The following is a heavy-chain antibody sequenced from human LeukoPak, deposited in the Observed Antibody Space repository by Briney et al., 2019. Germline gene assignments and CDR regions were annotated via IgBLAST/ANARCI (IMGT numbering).Heavy chain of an antibody. CDR3: AKSKGIAAAPISPLDY. D-gene: IGHD6-13*01. CDR1: GFTFSSYA. J-gene: IGHJ4*02. CDR2: ISGSGGST. Sequence: PGGSLRLSCAASGFTFSSYAMSWVRQAPGKGLEWVSAISGSGGSTYYADSVKGRFTISRDNSKNTLYLQMNSLRAEDTAVYYCAKSKGIAAAPISPLDYWGQGTLVTVSS. V-gene: IGHV3-23*01.